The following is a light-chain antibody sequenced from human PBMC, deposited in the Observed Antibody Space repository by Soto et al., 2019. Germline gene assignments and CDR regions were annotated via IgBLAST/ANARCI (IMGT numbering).Light chain of an antibody. CDR1: SSDIGGYNC. Sequence: QSALTQPASVSGSPGQSITISCTGTSSDIGGYNCVSWYQQHPGKAPKLMISNISHRPSGVSDRFSGSKSGSTASLTISGLQDEDEAEDYCCSYRRGSTLPVFGTGTKLTVL. V-gene: IGLV2-14*03. CDR2: NIS. J-gene: IGLJ1*01. CDR3: CSYRRGSTLPV.